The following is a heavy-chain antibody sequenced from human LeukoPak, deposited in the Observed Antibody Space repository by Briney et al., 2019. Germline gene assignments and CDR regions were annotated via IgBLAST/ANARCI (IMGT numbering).Heavy chain of an antibody. D-gene: IGHD6-19*01. CDR2: ISSSSSYI. V-gene: IGHV3-21*01. CDR1: GFTFSSYN. Sequence: GGSLRLSCAASGFTFSSYNMNWVRQAPGKGLEWVSSISSSSSYIYYADSVKGRFTISRDNAKTSLYLQMNSLRAEDTAVYYCAIAVAGRIDYWGQGTLVTVSS. CDR3: AIAVAGRIDY. J-gene: IGHJ4*02.